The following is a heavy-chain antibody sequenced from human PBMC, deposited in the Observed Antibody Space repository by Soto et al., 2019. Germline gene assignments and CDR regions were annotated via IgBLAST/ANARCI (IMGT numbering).Heavy chain of an antibody. Sequence: ASVKVSCKASGYTFTSYGISWVRQAPGQGLEWMGWISAYNGNTNYAQKLQGGVTMTTDTSTSTAYMELRSLRSDDTAVYYCARDGDSSGWYSKDAFDIWGQGTMVTVSS. CDR1: GYTFTSYG. D-gene: IGHD6-19*01. CDR3: ARDGDSSGWYSKDAFDI. J-gene: IGHJ3*02. CDR2: ISAYNGNT. V-gene: IGHV1-18*01.